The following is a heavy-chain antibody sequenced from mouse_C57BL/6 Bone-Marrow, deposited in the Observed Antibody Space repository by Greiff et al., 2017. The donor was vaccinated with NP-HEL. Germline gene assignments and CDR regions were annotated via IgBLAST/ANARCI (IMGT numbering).Heavy chain of an antibody. CDR2: IHPNSGST. D-gene: IGHD3-1*01. Sequence: VQLQQPGAELVKPGASVKLSCKASGYTFTSYWMHWVKQRPGQGLEWIGMIHPNSGSTNYNEKFKSKATLTVDKSSSTAYIQLSSLTSEASAVYYCARRGLGGSWFAYWGKGTLVTVSA. J-gene: IGHJ3*01. CDR3: ARRGLGGSWFAY. CDR1: GYTFTSYW. V-gene: IGHV1-64*01.